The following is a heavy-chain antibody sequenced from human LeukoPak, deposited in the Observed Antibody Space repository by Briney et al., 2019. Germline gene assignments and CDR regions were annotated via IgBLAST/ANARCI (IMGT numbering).Heavy chain of an antibody. D-gene: IGHD3-16*01. CDR2: INNDGSST. Sequence: GSLRLSCGASGFTFSSYWMHWVRQAPGKGLVWVSRINNDGSSTSYADSVQGRFTISRDNSKNTLYLQMNSLRVEDTAVYYCAKPAYAGYYYYMDVWGRGTTVTVSS. V-gene: IGHV3-74*01. J-gene: IGHJ6*03. CDR1: GFTFSSYW. CDR3: AKPAYAGYYYYMDV.